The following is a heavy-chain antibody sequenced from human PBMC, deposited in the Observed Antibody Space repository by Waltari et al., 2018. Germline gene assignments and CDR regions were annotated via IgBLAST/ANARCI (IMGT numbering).Heavy chain of an antibody. CDR3: ARDGGTGSSSSGYSY. CDR1: GGSFSGYY. CDR2: INHSGST. Sequence: QVQLQQWGAGLLKPSETLSLTCAVYGGSFSGYYWSWIRKPPGKGLEWHGEINHSGSTNYNPSRKGRVTISVDTSKNQFSLKLSAVTAADTAVYYCARDGGTGSSSSGYSYWGQGTLVTVSS. V-gene: IGHV4-34*01. J-gene: IGHJ4*02. D-gene: IGHD6-6*01.